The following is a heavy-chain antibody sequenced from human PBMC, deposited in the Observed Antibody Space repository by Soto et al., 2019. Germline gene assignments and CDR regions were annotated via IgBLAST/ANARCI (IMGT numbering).Heavy chain of an antibody. Sequence: GESLKISCKGSGYSFTSYWIGWVRQMPGKCLEWMGIIYPGDSDTRYSPSFQGQVTISADKSISTAYLQWSSLKASDTAMYYCARPSIAARGYYGMDVWGQGTTVTVSS. CDR2: IYPGDSDT. J-gene: IGHJ6*02. V-gene: IGHV5-51*01. CDR3: ARPSIAARGYYGMDV. D-gene: IGHD6-13*01. CDR1: GYSFTSYW.